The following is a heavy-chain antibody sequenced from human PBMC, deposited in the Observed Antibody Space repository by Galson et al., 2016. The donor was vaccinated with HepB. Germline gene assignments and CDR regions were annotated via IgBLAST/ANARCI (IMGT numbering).Heavy chain of an antibody. J-gene: IGHJ5*02. Sequence: SLRLSCAASGFAFDSYGMHWVRQSPGKGLXWLAVISYDGSYTDYGDSVKGRLTISRDNSQKTLYLEVNSLRVEDTAIYYCAKGWFCTRGSCHGPLDPWGQGTLVTVSS. D-gene: IGHD6-13*01. V-gene: IGHV3-30*18. CDR1: GFAFDSYG. CDR3: AKGWFCTRGSCHGPLDP. CDR2: ISYDGSYT.